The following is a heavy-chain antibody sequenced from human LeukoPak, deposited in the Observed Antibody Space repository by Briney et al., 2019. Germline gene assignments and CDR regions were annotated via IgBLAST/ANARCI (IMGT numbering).Heavy chain of an antibody. V-gene: IGHV1-46*01. D-gene: IGHD3-22*01. Sequence: ASVKVSCKASGYMFTRSYMHWVRQTPGQGLEWMGKINPSGGSTIYAHKFQGRVTMTRDTSTSTVYMELSSLRSEDTALYYCARDRGYYDSSGYRSDAFDMWGQVTMVTVSS. J-gene: IGHJ3*02. CDR2: INPSGGST. CDR1: GYMFTRSY. CDR3: ARDRGYYDSSGYRSDAFDM.